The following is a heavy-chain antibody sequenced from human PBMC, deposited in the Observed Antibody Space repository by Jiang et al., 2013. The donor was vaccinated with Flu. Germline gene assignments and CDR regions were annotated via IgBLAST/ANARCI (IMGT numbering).Heavy chain of an antibody. V-gene: IGHV2-70*01. J-gene: IGHJ4*02. CDR3: AGCDPTGSSFDS. CDR1: GFSLNTNGMC. CDR2: IDWAGDK. Sequence: NPTQTLTLTCNFSGFSLNTNGMCVSWIRQPPGKALEWLALIDWAGDKYYSTSLRSSLTISKDPSKDQVVLTLTNVAPADTGTYFCAGCDPTGSSFDSWGQGTQVTVSS. D-gene: IGHD1-14*01.